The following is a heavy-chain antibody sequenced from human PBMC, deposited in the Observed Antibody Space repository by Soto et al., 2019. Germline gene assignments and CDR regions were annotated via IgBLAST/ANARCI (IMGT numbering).Heavy chain of an antibody. CDR3: ARDRAPSGYRLGHNWFDP. J-gene: IGHJ5*02. CDR1: GFTFSSYT. Sequence: GGSLRLSCAASGFTFSSYTMHWVRQAPGKGLEWVAVISYDGSNKYYADSVKGRFTISRDNSKNTLYLQMNSLRGEDTAVYYCARDRAPSGYRLGHNWFDPWGQGTLVTVSS. V-gene: IGHV3-30-3*01. CDR2: ISYDGSNK. D-gene: IGHD5-12*01.